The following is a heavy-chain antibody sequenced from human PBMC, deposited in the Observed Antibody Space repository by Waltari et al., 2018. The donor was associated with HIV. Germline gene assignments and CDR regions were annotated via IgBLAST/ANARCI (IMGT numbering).Heavy chain of an antibody. CDR1: GCTFSSHG. J-gene: IGHJ4*02. Sequence: EVQLLESGGGLVQPGGSLRLSCAASGCTFSSHGLSWVRQAPGKGLEWVSGISGGGESTYYAASVKGRFTISRDNSKNTLYLQMNSLRAEDTAVYYCAKDSQQLVNYFDYWGQGTLVTVAS. V-gene: IGHV3-23*01. CDR3: AKDSQQLVNYFDY. D-gene: IGHD6-13*01. CDR2: ISGGGEST.